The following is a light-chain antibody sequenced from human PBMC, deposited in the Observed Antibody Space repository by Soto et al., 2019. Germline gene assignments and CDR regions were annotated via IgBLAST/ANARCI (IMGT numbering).Light chain of an antibody. CDR3: SSYAGSNNWV. V-gene: IGLV2-8*01. CDR2: EVN. CDR1: NSDVGGYGY. J-gene: IGLJ3*02. Sequence: QSVLTQPPSASGSPGQSVTISCTGTNSDVGGYGYVSWYQQHPGKAPKLMIYEVNKRPSGVPDRFSGSKSGNTASLTVSGLQAEDEADYYCSSYAGSNNWVFGGGTKLTVL.